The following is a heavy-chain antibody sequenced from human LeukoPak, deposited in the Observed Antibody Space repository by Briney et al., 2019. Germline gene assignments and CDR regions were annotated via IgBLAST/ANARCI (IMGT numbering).Heavy chain of an antibody. J-gene: IGHJ4*02. D-gene: IGHD6-13*01. CDR2: VDPEDGET. CDR1: GYTFTDYY. CDR3: ATGSSSPLDY. Sequence: ASVKVSCKASGYTFTDYYMHWVQQAPGKGLKWMGRVDPEDGETIYAEKFQGRVTITADTSTDTAHMELSSLRSEDTAVYYCATGSSSPLDYWGQGTLVTVSS. V-gene: IGHV1-69-2*01.